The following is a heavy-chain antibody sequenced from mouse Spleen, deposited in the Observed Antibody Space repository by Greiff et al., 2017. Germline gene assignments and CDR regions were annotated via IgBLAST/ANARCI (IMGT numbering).Heavy chain of an antibody. CDR2: ISSGGSYT. Sequence: EVMLVESGGGLVKPGGSLKLSCAASGFTFSSYAMSWVRQTPEKRLEWVATISSGGSYTYYPDSVKGRFTISRDNAKNTLYLQMSSLRSEDTAMYYCARQGITTVVRYFDYWGQGTTLTVSS. CDR1: GFTFSSYA. CDR3: ARQGITTVVRYFDY. D-gene: IGHD1-1*01. V-gene: IGHV5-9-1*01. J-gene: IGHJ2*01.